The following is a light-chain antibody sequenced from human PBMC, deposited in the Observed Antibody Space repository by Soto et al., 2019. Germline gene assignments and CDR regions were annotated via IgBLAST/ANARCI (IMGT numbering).Light chain of an antibody. CDR3: ATWDDSLNGVV. V-gene: IGLV1-44*01. J-gene: IGLJ2*01. CDR1: TSNIGRNI. CDR2: GNS. Sequence: QPVLTQPPSASGTPGQRVTMSCSGSTSNIGRNIVNWFQQLPGTAPKLLIYGNSQRPSGVPDRFSGSKSGTSASLAISGLQSEDEADYYCATWDDSLNGVVFGGGTKLTVL.